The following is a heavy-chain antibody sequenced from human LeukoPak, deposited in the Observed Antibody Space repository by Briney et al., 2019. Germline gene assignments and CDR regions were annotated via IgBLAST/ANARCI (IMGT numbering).Heavy chain of an antibody. Sequence: SETLSLTCSVSDGSFSGCYWSWIRQPPGKGLEWIGEIDVTGGTNYSPSLMSRATVSLDTSKNHFSLNLRSVTAADTAVYYCARACTVTTCCWFGPWGQGTLVTVSS. CDR3: ARACTVTTCCWFGP. D-gene: IGHD4-17*01. CDR1: DGSFSGCY. J-gene: IGHJ5*02. CDR2: IDVTGGT. V-gene: IGHV4-34*01.